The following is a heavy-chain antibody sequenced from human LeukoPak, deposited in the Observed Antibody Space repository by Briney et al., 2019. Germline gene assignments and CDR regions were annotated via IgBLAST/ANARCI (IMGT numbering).Heavy chain of an antibody. CDR2: MTPNSGNT. CDR1: GYTFTSYD. Sequence: ASVKVSCKASGYTFTSYDINWVRQATGQGLEWMGWMTPNSGNTGYAQKFQGRVTMTRNTSISTAYMELSSLRSEDTAAYYCARGAVLRYFDWFRQRKYFQHWGQGTLVTVSS. J-gene: IGHJ1*01. V-gene: IGHV1-8*01. D-gene: IGHD3-9*01. CDR3: ARGAVLRYFDWFRQRKYFQH.